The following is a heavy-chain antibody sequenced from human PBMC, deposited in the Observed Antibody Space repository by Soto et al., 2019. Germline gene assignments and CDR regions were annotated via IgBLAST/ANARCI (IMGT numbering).Heavy chain of an antibody. J-gene: IGHJ4*02. CDR1: GDSLSTYY. D-gene: IGHD6-13*01. CDR3: ARGSSRWDY. CDR2: IYSGGRN. Sequence: SETLSLTCTVSGDSLSTYYWSWIRQPAGERLEWIGRIYSGGRNNYNPSLKSRVTMSVDTSKNQFSLRLSSVTAADTAMYYCARGSSRWDYWGQGTLVTVSS. V-gene: IGHV4-4*07.